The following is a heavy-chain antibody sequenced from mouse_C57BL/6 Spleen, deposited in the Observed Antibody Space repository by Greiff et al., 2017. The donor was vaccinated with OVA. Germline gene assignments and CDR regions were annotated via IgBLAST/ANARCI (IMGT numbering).Heavy chain of an antibody. CDR2: ISSGSSTI. CDR3: AFTTVVYYYAMDY. J-gene: IGHJ4*01. V-gene: IGHV5-17*01. Sequence: EVQRVESGGGLVKPGGSLKLSCAASGFTFSDYGMHWVRQAPEKGLEWVAYISSGSSTIYYADTVKGRFTISRDNAKNTLFLQMTSLRSEDTAMYYCAFTTVVYYYAMDYWGQGTSVTVSS. CDR1: GFTFSDYG. D-gene: IGHD1-1*01.